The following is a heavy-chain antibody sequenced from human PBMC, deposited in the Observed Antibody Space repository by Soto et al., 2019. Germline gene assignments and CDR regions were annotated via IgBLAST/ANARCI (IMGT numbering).Heavy chain of an antibody. CDR2: ISAYNGNT. J-gene: IGHJ3*02. D-gene: IGHD3-22*01. V-gene: IGHV1-18*01. Sequence: GASVKVSCKASGYTFTSYGISWVRQAPGQGLEWMGWISAYNGNTNYAQKLQGRVTMTTDTSTSTAYMELGSLRSDDTAVYYCARDRDSSGYYYGYRAFDIWGQGTMVTVSS. CDR3: ARDRDSSGYYYGYRAFDI. CDR1: GYTFTSYG.